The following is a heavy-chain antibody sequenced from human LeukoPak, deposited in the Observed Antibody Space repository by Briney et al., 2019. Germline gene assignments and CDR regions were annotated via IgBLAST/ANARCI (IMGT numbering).Heavy chain of an antibody. Sequence: SETLSLTCTVSGGSISSYYWSWIRQPPGKGLEWIGYIYTSGSTNYNPSLKSRVTISVDTSKNQFSLKLNSVTAADTAVYYCARLRYFDWLLPTPGDYYYYMDVWGKGTTVTVSS. CDR1: GGSISSYY. D-gene: IGHD3-9*01. J-gene: IGHJ6*03. V-gene: IGHV4-4*09. CDR3: ARLRYFDWLLPTPGDYYYYMDV. CDR2: IYTSGST.